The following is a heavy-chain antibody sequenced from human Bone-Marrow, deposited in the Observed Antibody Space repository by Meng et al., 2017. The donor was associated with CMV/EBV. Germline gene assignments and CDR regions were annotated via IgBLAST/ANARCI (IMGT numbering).Heavy chain of an antibody. V-gene: IGHV3-43*01. CDR1: GFTFDDYT. CDR3: ATLSGYYVDY. Sequence: EVQLVESGGVVVQPGGSLRLSCAASGFTFDDYTMHWVRQAPGKGLEWVSLISWDGGSTYYADSVKGRFTISRDNSKNTLYLQMNSLRAEDTAVYYCATLSGYYVDYWGQGTLVTVSS. CDR2: ISWDGGST. D-gene: IGHD3-22*01. J-gene: IGHJ4*02.